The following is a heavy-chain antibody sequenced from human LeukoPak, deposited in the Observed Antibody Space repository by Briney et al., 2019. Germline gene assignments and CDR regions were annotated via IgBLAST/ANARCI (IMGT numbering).Heavy chain of an antibody. D-gene: IGHD1-26*01. J-gene: IGHJ3*02. CDR3: ARAISGSDRAWDAFDI. Sequence: GGSLRLSCAASGFTFSNYEMNWVRQAPGKGLEWVSYISSSGSTIYYADSVKGRFTISRDDAKNSLYLQMNSLRAEDTALYYCARAISGSDRAWDAFDIWGQGTMVTVSS. CDR2: ISSSGSTI. V-gene: IGHV3-48*03. CDR1: GFTFSNYE.